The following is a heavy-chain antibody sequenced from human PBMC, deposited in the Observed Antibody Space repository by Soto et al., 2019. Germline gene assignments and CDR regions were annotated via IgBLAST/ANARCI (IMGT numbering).Heavy chain of an antibody. CDR1: GGTFSSYA. J-gene: IGHJ6*02. Sequence: EASVKVSCKASGGTFSSYAISWVRQAPGQGLEWMGGIIPIFGTANYAQKFQGRVTITADESTSTAYMELSSLRSEDTAVYYCARHPPAVYYYGMDVWGQGTTVTVSS. V-gene: IGHV1-69*13. CDR2: IIPIFGTA. CDR3: ARHPPAVYYYGMDV.